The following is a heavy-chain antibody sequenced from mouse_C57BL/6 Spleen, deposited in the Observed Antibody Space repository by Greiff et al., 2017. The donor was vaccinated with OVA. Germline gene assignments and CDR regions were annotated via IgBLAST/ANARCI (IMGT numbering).Heavy chain of an antibody. Sequence: EVKLMESGGGLVKPGGSLKLSCAASGFTFSDYGMHWVRQAPEKGLEWVAYISSGSSTIYYADTVKGRFTISRDNAKNTLFLQMTSLRSEDTAMYYCARPLITTGYFDYWGQGTTLTVSS. V-gene: IGHV5-17*01. CDR1: GFTFSDYG. CDR3: ARPLITTGYFDY. J-gene: IGHJ2*01. CDR2: ISSGSSTI. D-gene: IGHD1-1*01.